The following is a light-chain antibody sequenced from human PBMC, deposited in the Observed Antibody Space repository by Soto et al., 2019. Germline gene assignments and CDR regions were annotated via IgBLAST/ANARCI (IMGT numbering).Light chain of an antibody. CDR2: GAS. Sequence: EIVLTQSPATLSLSPGERATLSCRSSQSVSSYLAWYQQKPGQAPRLLIYGASSRATGIPDRFSGSGSGTDFTLTISRLEPEDFAVDYCQQYGSSSWTFGQGTKVDIK. CDR3: QQYGSSSWT. J-gene: IGKJ1*01. CDR1: QSVSSY. V-gene: IGKV3-20*01.